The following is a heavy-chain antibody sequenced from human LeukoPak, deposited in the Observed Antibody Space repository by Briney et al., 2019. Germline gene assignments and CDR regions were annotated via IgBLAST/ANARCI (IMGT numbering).Heavy chain of an antibody. CDR2: IYYSGST. J-gene: IGHJ5*02. V-gene: IGHV4-59*01. CDR3: LGYCSGGSCYYKDWFDP. CDR1: GGPISSYY. Sequence: SETLSPTCTVSGGPISSYYWSWIRQPPGKGLEWIGYIYYSGSTNYNPSLKSRVTTSVDTSKNQFSLKLSSVTAADTAVYYCLGYCSGGSCYYKDWFDPWGQGTLVTVSS. D-gene: IGHD2-15*01.